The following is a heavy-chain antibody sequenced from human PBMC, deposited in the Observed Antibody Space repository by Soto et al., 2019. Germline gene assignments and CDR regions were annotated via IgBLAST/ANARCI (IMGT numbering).Heavy chain of an antibody. CDR2: ISAYNGNT. J-gene: IGHJ5*02. Sequence: RASVKVSCKASGYTFTSYGISWVRQAPGQGLEWMGWISAYNGNTNYAQKLQGRVTMTTDTSTSTAYMELRSLRSDDTAVYYCARELEPEVNNWFDPWGQGTLVTVS. CDR3: ARELEPEVNNWFDP. D-gene: IGHD1-1*01. V-gene: IGHV1-18*01. CDR1: GYTFTSYG.